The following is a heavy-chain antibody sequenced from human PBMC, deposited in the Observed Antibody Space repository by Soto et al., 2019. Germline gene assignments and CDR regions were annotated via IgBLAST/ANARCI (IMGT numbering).Heavy chain of an antibody. CDR1: GFTFSSYS. CDR3: ARDRKRYYDFWSVPYYGMDV. CDR2: ISSSSSYI. D-gene: IGHD3-3*01. J-gene: IGHJ6*02. V-gene: IGHV3-21*01. Sequence: GESLKISCAASGFTFSSYSMNWVRQAPGKGLEWVSSISSSSSYIYYADSVKGRFTISRDNAKNSLYLQMNSLRAEDTAVYYCARDRKRYYDFWSVPYYGMDVWGQGTTVTVSS.